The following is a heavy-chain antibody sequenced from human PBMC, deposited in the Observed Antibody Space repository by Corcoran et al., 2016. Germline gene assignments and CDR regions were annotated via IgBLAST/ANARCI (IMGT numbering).Heavy chain of an antibody. V-gene: IGHV1-18*01. CDR3: ARRIGSAGGERNYYYGMDG. CDR1: GYTFTSYG. CDR2: ISAYNGNT. J-gene: IGHJ6*02. Sequence: QVQLVQSGAEVKKPGASVKVSCKASGYTFTSYGISWVRQAPGQGLEWMGWISAYNGNTNYAQKLQGRVTMTTDTYTSTAYMELRSLRSDETAVYYCARRIGSAGGERNYYYGMDGWGQGTTVTVSS. D-gene: IGHD3-10*01.